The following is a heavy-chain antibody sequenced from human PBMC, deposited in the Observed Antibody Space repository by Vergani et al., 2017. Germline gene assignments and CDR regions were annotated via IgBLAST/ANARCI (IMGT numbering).Heavy chain of an antibody. V-gene: IGHV4-39*07. Sequence: QLQLQESDPGLVKPSETLSLTCTVSGGSIRSTFYYWGWIRQPPGKGLEWIGTIYYSGSTYYNPSLKSRVTILVDRSKSQLSLKLTSVTAGDTAVYFCARELSYYYGSGSDDYNPYYYEGMDVWGPGTTVTVSS. CDR2: IYYSGST. J-gene: IGHJ6*02. CDR3: ARELSYYYGSGSDDYNPYYYEGMDV. CDR1: GGSIRSTFYY. D-gene: IGHD3-10*01.